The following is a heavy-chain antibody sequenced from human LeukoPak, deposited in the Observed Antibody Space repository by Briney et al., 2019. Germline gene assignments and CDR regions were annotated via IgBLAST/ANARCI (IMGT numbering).Heavy chain of an antibody. Sequence: GGSLRHSCAASGFTFSSYAMLWVRQAPGKGLEWVAVLSYDGSNKVSADSVKCLFSISRENSKNTLYLQMNSLRAEATAVYSWARVTNSSGRNCFDYWGQGTLVTVSS. CDR1: GFTFSSYA. V-gene: IGHV3-30-3*01. CDR2: LSYDGSNK. J-gene: IGHJ4*02. CDR3: ARVTNSSGRNCFDY. D-gene: IGHD6-19*01.